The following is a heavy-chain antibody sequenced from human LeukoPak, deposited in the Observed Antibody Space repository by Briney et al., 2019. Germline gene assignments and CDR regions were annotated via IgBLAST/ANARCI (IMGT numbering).Heavy chain of an antibody. J-gene: IGHJ6*03. CDR1: GGSISSYY. Sequence: PSETLSLTCTVSGGSISSYYWSWVRQPAGKGLEWIGYIYYSGSTNYNTSLKSRVTISVETSKNKFSLKLSSVTAADTAVYYCARSIVVVPAAIGTRDRGYYMDVCGKGTTVTVSS. V-gene: IGHV4-59*12. CDR3: ARSIVVVPAAIGTRDRGYYMDV. D-gene: IGHD2-2*02. CDR2: IYYSGST.